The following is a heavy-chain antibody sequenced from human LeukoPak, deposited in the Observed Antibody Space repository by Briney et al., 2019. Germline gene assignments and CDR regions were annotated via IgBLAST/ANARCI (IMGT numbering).Heavy chain of an antibody. CDR2: IRYDGSNK. J-gene: IGHJ4*02. Sequence: PGGSPRLSCAASGFTFSSYGMHWVRQAPGKGLEWVAFIRYDGSNKYYADSVKGRFTISRDNSKNTLYLQMNSLRAEDTAVYYCAKDYSSWPSRLDYWGQGTLVTVSS. D-gene: IGHD6-13*01. CDR1: GFTFSSYG. CDR3: AKDYSSWPSRLDY. V-gene: IGHV3-30*02.